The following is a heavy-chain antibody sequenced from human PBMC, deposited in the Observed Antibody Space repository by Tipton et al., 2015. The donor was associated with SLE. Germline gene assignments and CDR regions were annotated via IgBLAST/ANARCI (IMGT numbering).Heavy chain of an antibody. CDR2: ISDGGDT. D-gene: IGHD2-21*02. V-gene: IGHV4-59*08. CDR3: ARGMVTWRGAILGVDV. CDR1: GGSIRSNY. Sequence: TLSLTCSVSGGSIRSNYWIWIRQPPGKGLEWIGYISDGGDTNYNPSLKSRVTISVDPAKNQFSLKLTSVTAADTAMYYCARGMVTWRGAILGVDVWGQGTTVNVSS. J-gene: IGHJ6*02.